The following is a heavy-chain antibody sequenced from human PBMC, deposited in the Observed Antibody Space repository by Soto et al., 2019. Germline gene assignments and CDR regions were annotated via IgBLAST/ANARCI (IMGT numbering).Heavy chain of an antibody. CDR1: GDPFSNYD. V-gene: IGHV1-8*01. Sequence: QVQLVQSGAEVKKPGASVKVSCNASGDPFSNYDMKWVRQATGQGLEWMGWMNPNSGNTGYARKFQGRVTMTRNTSITTVYMELSSLRSEDMAVYYCARGRNGMDVWGQGTTVTVSS. J-gene: IGHJ6*02. CDR2: MNPNSGNT. CDR3: ARGRNGMDV.